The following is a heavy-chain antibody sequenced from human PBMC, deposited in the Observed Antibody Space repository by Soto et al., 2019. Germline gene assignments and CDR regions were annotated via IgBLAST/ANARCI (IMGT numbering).Heavy chain of an antibody. J-gene: IGHJ4*02. D-gene: IGHD6-6*01. V-gene: IGHV1-18*01. Sequence: QVHLVQSGAEVKKPGASVKVSCKGSGYAFTTYGITWVRQAPGQGLEWMGWISAHNGNTNYAQKPQGRFTVTKDTSTSAAYMELRSLRSDDTGVYYCARGRDGDYWGQGALVTVSS. CDR1: GYAFTTYG. CDR2: ISAHNGNT. CDR3: ARGRDGDY.